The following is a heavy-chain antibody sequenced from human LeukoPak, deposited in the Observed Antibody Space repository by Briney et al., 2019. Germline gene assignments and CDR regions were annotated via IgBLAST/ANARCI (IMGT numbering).Heavy chain of an antibody. V-gene: IGHV3-30-3*01. J-gene: IGHJ1*01. Sequence: PGGSLRLSCAASGFTFSSYSMHWVRQAPGKGLEWVALTSYDGSNKYYADSVKGRFTISRDNRRNSLFLEMNSLKTEDTAFYFCARDIGVWEEPLETDSWGRGTLVTVSS. CDR1: GFTFSSYS. CDR3: ARDIGVWEEPLETDS. CDR2: TSYDGSNK. D-gene: IGHD1-14*01.